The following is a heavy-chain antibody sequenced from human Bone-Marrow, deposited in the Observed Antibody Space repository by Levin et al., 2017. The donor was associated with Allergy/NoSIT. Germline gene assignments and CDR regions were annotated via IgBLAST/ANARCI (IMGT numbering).Heavy chain of an antibody. CDR1: GFTFSTYA. CDR3: AKDRDSSSARAYGLDV. V-gene: IGHV3-23*02. Sequence: RPGGSLRLSCAASGFTFSTYAMTWVRQAPGKGLEWICSISGSGSITYYGDSVKGRVTISRDNSRDTLYLQMSSLRAEDTAVYFCAKDRDSSSARAYGLDVWGQGTTVTVSS. J-gene: IGHJ6*02. CDR2: ISGSGSIT. D-gene: IGHD3-22*01.